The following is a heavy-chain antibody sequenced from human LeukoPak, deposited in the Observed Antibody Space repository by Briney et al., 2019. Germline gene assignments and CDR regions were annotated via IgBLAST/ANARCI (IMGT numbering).Heavy chain of an antibody. CDR1: GGSISSSNW. CDR3: ARMGGYCSSTSCIGWFDP. V-gene: IGHV4-4*02. D-gene: IGHD2-2*01. J-gene: IGHJ5*02. Sequence: PSETLSLTCAVSGGSISSSNWWSWVRQPPGKGLEWIGEIYHSGSTNYNPSLKSRVTISVDTSKNQFSLKLSSVTAADTAVYYCARMGGYCSSTSCIGWFDPWGQGTLVTVSS. CDR2: IYHSGST.